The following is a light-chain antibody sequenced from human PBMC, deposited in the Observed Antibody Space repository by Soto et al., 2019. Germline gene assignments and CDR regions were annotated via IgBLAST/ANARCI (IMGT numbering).Light chain of an antibody. CDR3: QQSYSAPRT. Sequence: DRGTITCRASQTIRNYLNWYQQKPGKAPVLLIYDASNLQSGVPSRFGGSGSGTDFTLTISSLQPEDFATYYCQQSYSAPRTFGPGTKVDIK. CDR2: DAS. CDR1: QTIRNY. V-gene: IGKV1-39*01. J-gene: IGKJ3*01.